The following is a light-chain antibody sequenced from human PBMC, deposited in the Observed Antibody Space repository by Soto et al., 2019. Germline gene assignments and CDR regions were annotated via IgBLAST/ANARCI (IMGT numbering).Light chain of an antibody. CDR1: QSVSSN. CDR3: QQRSYWPLT. Sequence: EIVLTQSPVTLSLSPGERATLSCRASQSVSSNLAWYQQKPGQAPRLLIYDASNRATGIPARFSGSGSGTDFTLTISSLEPEDLAVYYCQQRSYWPLTFGGGTKVEI. V-gene: IGKV3-11*01. J-gene: IGKJ4*01. CDR2: DAS.